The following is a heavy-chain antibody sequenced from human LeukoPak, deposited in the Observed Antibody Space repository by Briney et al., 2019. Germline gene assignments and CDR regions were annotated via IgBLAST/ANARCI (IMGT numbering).Heavy chain of an antibody. Sequence: KPSETLPLTCTVSGGSINSYYWSWIRQPPGKALEWIGFISYSGSTTYNPSLKSRVTISLDTSKNQLSLNLSSVTGADTAVYHCARGGPGGGYHYYLDYWGQGTLVTVSS. CDR3: ARGGPGGGYHYYLDY. CDR1: GGSINSYY. D-gene: IGHD3-16*02. J-gene: IGHJ4*02. V-gene: IGHV4-59*01. CDR2: ISYSGST.